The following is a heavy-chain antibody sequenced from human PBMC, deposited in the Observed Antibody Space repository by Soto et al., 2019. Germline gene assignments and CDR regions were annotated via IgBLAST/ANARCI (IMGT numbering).Heavy chain of an antibody. D-gene: IGHD2-8*02. CDR1: SFIFTSYG. J-gene: IGHJ6*02. CDR2: ISGYNGNT. V-gene: IGHV1-18*01. Sequence: GAPVKVSCKASSFIFTSYGINCVRQAPGQGLEWMGWISGYNGNTKYGQKFQDRVTLTADTSTATAFMEVRSLRGDDSAVYYCATSGGHHFGMDVWGQGTTVTVSS. CDR3: ATSGGHHFGMDV.